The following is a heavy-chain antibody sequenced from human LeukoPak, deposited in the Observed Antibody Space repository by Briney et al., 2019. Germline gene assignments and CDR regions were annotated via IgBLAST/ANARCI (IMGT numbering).Heavy chain of an antibody. CDR3: ARAESQWELLCGFDY. D-gene: IGHD1-26*01. CDR1: GYTFTGYY. J-gene: IGHJ4*02. CDR2: INPNSGGT. Sequence: GASVKVSCKASGYTFTGYYMHWVRQAPGQGLEWMGWINPNSGGTNYAQKFQGWVTMTRDTSISTAYMELSRLRSDDTAVYYCARAESQWELLCGFDYWGQGTLVTVSS. V-gene: IGHV1-2*04.